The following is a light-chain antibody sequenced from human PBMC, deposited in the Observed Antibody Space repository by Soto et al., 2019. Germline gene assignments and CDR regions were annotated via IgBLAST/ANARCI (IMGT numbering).Light chain of an antibody. V-gene: IGKV1-5*01. CDR3: QHYNSDPWT. CDR1: QTIRRW. Sequence: DIEMTQSPSTLSASVGDRVTITCRASQTIRRWLAWYQQRPRKAPKVLMYDASTLESGVPARFSGSGSETEFTLTLSSLQPEDSATYYCQHYNSDPWTFGQGTKVEIK. CDR2: DAS. J-gene: IGKJ1*01.